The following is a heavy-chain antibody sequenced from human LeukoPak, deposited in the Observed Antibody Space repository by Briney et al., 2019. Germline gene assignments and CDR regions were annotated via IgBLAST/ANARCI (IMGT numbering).Heavy chain of an antibody. CDR1: GYTFTSYD. D-gene: IGHD1-7*01. Sequence: GASVKVSCKASGYTFTSYDINWVRQATGQGLEWMGWMNPNSGNTGYAQKFQGRVTMTRNTSMSTAYMEPSSLRSEDTAVYYCARGLPLGWNYIYYYYGMDVWGQGTTVTVSS. J-gene: IGHJ6*02. CDR2: MNPNSGNT. V-gene: IGHV1-8*01. CDR3: ARGLPLGWNYIYYYYGMDV.